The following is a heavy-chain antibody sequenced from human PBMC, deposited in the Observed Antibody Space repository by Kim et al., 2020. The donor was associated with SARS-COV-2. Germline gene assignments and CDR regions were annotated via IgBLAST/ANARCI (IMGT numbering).Heavy chain of an antibody. CDR3: ASRRYTGTYYYCDY. J-gene: IGHJ4*02. CDR2: INSDGGTT. Sequence: GGSLRLSCAASGFTFSSYWMHWVRQAPGKGLVWVSRINSDGGTTSYADSVKGRFTISRDNAKSTLYLQMNSLRAEDTAVDYCASRRYTGTYYYCDYWGQGTLVTVSS. D-gene: IGHD1-26*01. CDR1: GFTFSSYW. V-gene: IGHV3-74*01.